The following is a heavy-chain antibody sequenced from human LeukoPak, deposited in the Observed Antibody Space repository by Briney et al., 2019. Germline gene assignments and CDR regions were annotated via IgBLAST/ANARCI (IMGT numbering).Heavy chain of an antibody. V-gene: IGHV3-9*01. J-gene: IGHJ6*02. CDR3: AKDLGGYCSSTSCQGYGMDV. CDR2: ISWNSGSI. CDR1: GFTFDDYA. Sequence: GGSLRLSCAASGFTFDDYAMHWVRQAPGKGLEWVSGISWNSGSIGYADSVKGRFTISRDNAKNSLYLQMNSLRAEDTALYYCAKDLGGYCSSTSCQGYGMDVWGQGTTVTVSS. D-gene: IGHD2-2*01.